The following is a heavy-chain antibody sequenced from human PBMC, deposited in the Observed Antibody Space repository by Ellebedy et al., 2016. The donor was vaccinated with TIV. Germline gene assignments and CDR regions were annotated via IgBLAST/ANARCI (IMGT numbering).Heavy chain of an antibody. Sequence: PGGSLRLSCAASGFNFRSYWMTWVRQAPGKGLEWVAKIRQEGDEIYYADSVKGRFTISRDNAKNSLFLQMNSLRVEDTAVYYCARRASYGDYAVQVNPWFDPWGQGTLVTVSS. V-gene: IGHV3-7*01. J-gene: IGHJ5*02. CDR1: GFNFRSYW. CDR2: IRQEGDEI. CDR3: ARRASYGDYAVQVNPWFDP. D-gene: IGHD4-17*01.